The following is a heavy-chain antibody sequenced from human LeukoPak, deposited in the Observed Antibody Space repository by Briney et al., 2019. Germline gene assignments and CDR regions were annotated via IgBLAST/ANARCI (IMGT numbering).Heavy chain of an antibody. CDR2: INPNSGGT. CDR3: ARYCSGGSCSTGLDY. CDR1: GYTSTGYY. J-gene: IGHJ4*02. V-gene: IGHV1-2*02. Sequence: ASVKVSCKASGYTSTGYYMHWVRQAPGQGLEWMGWINPNSGGTNYAQKFQGRVTMTRDTSISTAYMELSRLRSDDTAVYYCARYCSGGSCSTGLDYWGQGTLVTVSS. D-gene: IGHD2-15*01.